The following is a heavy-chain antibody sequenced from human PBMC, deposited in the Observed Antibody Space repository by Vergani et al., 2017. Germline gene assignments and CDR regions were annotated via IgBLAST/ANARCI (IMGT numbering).Heavy chain of an antibody. CDR2: ISGDGGST. Sequence: EVQLVESGGGVVQPGGSLRLSCAASGFTFDDYAMHWVRQAPGKGLEWVSLISGDGGSTYYATSVKGRFTISRDNSKNSLYLQMNILRTEDTALYYCAKDLLTTMVTPYAFDIWGQGTMVTVSS. V-gene: IGHV3-43*02. CDR1: GFTFDDYA. J-gene: IGHJ3*02. CDR3: AKDLLTTMVTPYAFDI. D-gene: IGHD4-23*01.